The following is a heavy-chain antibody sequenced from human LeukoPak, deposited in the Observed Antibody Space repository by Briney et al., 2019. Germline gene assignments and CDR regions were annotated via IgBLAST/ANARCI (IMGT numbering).Heavy chain of an antibody. CDR1: GDTFINYA. CDR2: IIPIFGTP. CDR3: ARSRKQYYYYYMDV. Sequence: SVKVSCKASGDTFINYALSWVRQPPGQGLEWMGGIIPIFGTPNYAQKFQGRVTITTDESTSTAYMELSSLRSEDTAVYFCARSRKQYYYYYMDVWGKGTTVTVSS. D-gene: IGHD1/OR15-1a*01. V-gene: IGHV1-69*05. J-gene: IGHJ6*03.